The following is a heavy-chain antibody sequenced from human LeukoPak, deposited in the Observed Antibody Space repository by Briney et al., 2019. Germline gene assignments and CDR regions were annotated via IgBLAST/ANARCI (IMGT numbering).Heavy chain of an antibody. J-gene: IGHJ6*03. CDR1: GFTFSSYA. CDR2: ISYDGSNK. Sequence: GRSLRLSCAASGFTFSSYAMHWVRQAPGKGLEWVAVISYDGSNKYYADSVKGRFTISRDNSKNTLYLQMNSLRAEDTAVYYCARDPTGYYYYYYMDVWGKGTTVTVSS. V-gene: IGHV3-30*04. CDR3: ARDPTGYYYYYYMDV.